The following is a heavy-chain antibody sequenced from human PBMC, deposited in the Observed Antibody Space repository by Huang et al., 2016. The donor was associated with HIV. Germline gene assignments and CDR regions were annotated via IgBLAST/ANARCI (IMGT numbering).Heavy chain of an antibody. V-gene: IGHV4-34*02. D-gene: IGHD3-22*01. CDR3: ARRYNSRRDY. J-gene: IGHJ4*02. CDR2: INHSGNT. CDR1: GGSFSGYY. Sequence: QVQLEQWGAGLLKASETLSLTCAVYGGSFSGYYGNWLRQAPGKGLVWVGEINHSGNTNYNPSRKSRVNMSVDTSKSQFSLYLTSLSAADTGTYFCARRYNSRRDYWGRGTLVTVHS.